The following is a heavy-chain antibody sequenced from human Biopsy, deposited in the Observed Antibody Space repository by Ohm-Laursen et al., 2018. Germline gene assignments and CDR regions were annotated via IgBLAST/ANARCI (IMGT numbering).Heavy chain of an antibody. CDR3: ARGSREYCSGESCLYWYFDL. CDR2: IYYSVMT. V-gene: IGHV4-59*02. Sequence: SETLSLTCTVSGDSVTKYYWSWIRQPPGKGLEWIGHIYYSVMTNYNPSLQSRVSISVDTSRNQVSLTLSSVTAADTAVYYCARGSREYCSGESCLYWYFDLWGRGSLVTVSS. CDR1: GDSVTKYY. D-gene: IGHD2-15*01. J-gene: IGHJ2*01.